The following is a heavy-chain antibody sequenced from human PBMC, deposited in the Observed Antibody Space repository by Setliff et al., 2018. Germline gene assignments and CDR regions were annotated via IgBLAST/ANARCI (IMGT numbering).Heavy chain of an antibody. V-gene: IGHV4-38-2*02. Sequence: PSETLSLTCTVSGYSIGSGYYWGWIRQPPGKGLEWIGSIYHSGSTYYNPSLESRVTISVDTSKNQFSLRLSSVTAADTAVYYCARGGRGSSMTWGQGTMVTVSS. CDR2: IYHSGST. CDR3: ARGGRGSSMT. J-gene: IGHJ3*01. D-gene: IGHD6-13*01. CDR1: GYSIGSGYY.